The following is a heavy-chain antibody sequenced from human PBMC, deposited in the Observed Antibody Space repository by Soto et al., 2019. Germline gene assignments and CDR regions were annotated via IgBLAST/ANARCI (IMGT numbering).Heavy chain of an antibody. Sequence: ASVKVSCKASGYTFTSYYMHWVRQAPGQGLEWMGIINPSGGSTSYAQKFQGRVTMTRDTSTSTVYMELSSLRSEDTAVYYCARETARGSSDAGGMDVWGQGTTVTVSS. CDR1: GYTFTSYY. D-gene: IGHD2-2*01. V-gene: IGHV1-46*01. J-gene: IGHJ6*02. CDR2: INPSGGST. CDR3: ARETARGSSDAGGMDV.